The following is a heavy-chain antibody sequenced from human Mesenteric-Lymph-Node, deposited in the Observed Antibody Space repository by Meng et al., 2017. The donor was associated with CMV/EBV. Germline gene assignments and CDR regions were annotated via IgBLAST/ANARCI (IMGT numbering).Heavy chain of an antibody. CDR3: ARESSAVVSGAHIDY. CDR2: VSHDGSNT. D-gene: IGHD5/OR15-5a*01. CDR1: GFTFSTHS. Sequence: GESLKISCAASGFTFSTHSMHWVRQAPGKGLEWVAVVSHDGSNTEYADSVKGRFTISRDIFKNTLFLQMNSLRVEETAVYYCARESSAVVSGAHIDYWGQGTLVTVSS. J-gene: IGHJ4*02. V-gene: IGHV3-30*04.